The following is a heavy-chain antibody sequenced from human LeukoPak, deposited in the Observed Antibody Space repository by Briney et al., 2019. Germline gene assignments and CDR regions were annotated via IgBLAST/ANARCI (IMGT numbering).Heavy chain of an antibody. CDR2: VDYSGGT. Sequence: SETLSLTCTVSGASISNPDYYWGWIRQPPGQGLEWLGSVDYSGGTYYNPSLNGRVTIAVDTSSDQVSLNLNSVTAADTAVYYCARRSNKGPYSYITNDYWGQGTLVTVSS. J-gene: IGHJ4*02. D-gene: IGHD5-18*01. V-gene: IGHV4-39*01. CDR1: GASISNPDYY. CDR3: ARRSNKGPYSYITNDY.